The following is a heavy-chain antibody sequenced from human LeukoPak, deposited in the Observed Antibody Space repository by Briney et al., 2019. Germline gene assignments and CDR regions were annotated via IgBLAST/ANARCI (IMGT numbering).Heavy chain of an antibody. CDR2: ISDSGSST. CDR1: GFPFSVYA. V-gene: IGHV3-23*01. D-gene: IGHD4-11*01. Sequence: PGGSLSLPCAASGFPFSVYAMSWARDAPGGGVEWVTGISDSGSSTWYADSVKGRFTISRDNSKNTLYLQMNSLRAEDTAVYYCTKDYRAPEPQLDYWGQGTLVTVSS. CDR3: TKDYRAPEPQLDY. J-gene: IGHJ4*02.